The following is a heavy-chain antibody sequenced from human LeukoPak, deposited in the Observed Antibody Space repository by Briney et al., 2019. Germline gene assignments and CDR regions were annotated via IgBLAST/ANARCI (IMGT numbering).Heavy chain of an antibody. CDR1: GYTFTSYG. CDR2: ISAYNGNT. Sequence: ASVKVSCKASGYTFTSYGISWVRQAPGQGLEWMGWISAYNGNTNYAQKLQGRVTMTTDTSTSTAYMELRSLRSDDTAVYYCARVAAYYYDSSGYYYLGQFFRPANWGKIDWDYWGQGTLVTVSS. V-gene: IGHV1-18*01. CDR3: ARVAAYYYDSSGYYYLGQFFRPANWGKIDWDY. D-gene: IGHD3-22*01. J-gene: IGHJ4*02.